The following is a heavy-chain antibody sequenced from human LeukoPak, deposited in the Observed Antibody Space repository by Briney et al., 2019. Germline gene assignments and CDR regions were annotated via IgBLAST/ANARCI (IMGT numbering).Heavy chain of an antibody. Sequence: GGSLRLSCATSGFTFSAYNINWVRQDPGKGLEWVSYITDSGNTIHYADSVKGRFTISRDNAKNSLYLQMNSLGAEDTAVYYCARSIGLTGGGVDVWGQGTTVTVSS. CDR3: ARSIGLTGGGVDV. V-gene: IGHV3-11*01. J-gene: IGHJ6*02. D-gene: IGHD3-9*01. CDR1: GFTFSAYN. CDR2: ITDSGNTI.